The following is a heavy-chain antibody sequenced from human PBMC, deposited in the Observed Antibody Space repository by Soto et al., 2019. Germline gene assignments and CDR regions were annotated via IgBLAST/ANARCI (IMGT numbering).Heavy chain of an antibody. CDR1: GYTSTSYY. V-gene: IGHV1-46*01. Sequence: ASVKVSCKASGYTSTSYYMHWVRQAPGQGLEWMGIINPSGGSTSYAQKFQGRVTMTRDTSTSTVYMELSSLRSEDTAVYYCARDRIKAAAGPYFDYWGQGTLVTVSS. J-gene: IGHJ4*02. CDR3: ARDRIKAAAGPYFDY. CDR2: INPSGGST. D-gene: IGHD6-13*01.